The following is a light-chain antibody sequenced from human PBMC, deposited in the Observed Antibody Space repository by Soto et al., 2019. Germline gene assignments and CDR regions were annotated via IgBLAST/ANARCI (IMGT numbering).Light chain of an antibody. V-gene: IGLV1-44*01. CDR1: RSNIGSNT. Sequence: QSVLTQPPSASGTPGQRVTISCSGSRSNIGSNTVNWYQQLPGSAPKLLIYSNNQRPSGVPDRFSGSKSGTSASLAISRLQSEDEADYYCAAWDDSLNGFYVFGTGTKLTVL. J-gene: IGLJ1*01. CDR3: AAWDDSLNGFYV. CDR2: SNN.